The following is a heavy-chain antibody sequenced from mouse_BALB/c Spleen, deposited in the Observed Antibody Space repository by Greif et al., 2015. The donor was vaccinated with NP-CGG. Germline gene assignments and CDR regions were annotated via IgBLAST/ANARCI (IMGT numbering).Heavy chain of an antibody. D-gene: IGHD2-4*01. CDR3: TRSPSIYYDYDGRAMDY. CDR2: IDPSDSYT. V-gene: IGHV1S127*01. CDR1: GYTFTSYW. J-gene: IGHJ4*01. Sequence: VQLQQSGAELVKPGASVKMSCKASGYTFTSYWMHWVKQRPGQGLEWIGTIDPSDSYTSYNQKFKGKATLTVDTSSSTAYMQLSSLTSEDSAVYCCTRSPSIYYDYDGRAMDYWGQGTSVTVSA.